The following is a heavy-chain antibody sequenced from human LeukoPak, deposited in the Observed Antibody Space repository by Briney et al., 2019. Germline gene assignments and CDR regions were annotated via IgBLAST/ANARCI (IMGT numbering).Heavy chain of an antibody. CDR2: FDPGDSFT. CDR3: ARDGGGVSSWVSH. V-gene: IGHV5-10-1*01. CDR1: GYSFSSYW. D-gene: IGHD2-8*02. J-gene: IGHJ4*02. Sequence: GESLKISGKRSGYSFSSYWCSWVRQLPGKGLDWMGRFDPGDSFTKYRPSLEGRVTISADKSLSTVYLQWSSLKASDTAIYYCARDGGGVSSWVSHWGQGTLVTVSS.